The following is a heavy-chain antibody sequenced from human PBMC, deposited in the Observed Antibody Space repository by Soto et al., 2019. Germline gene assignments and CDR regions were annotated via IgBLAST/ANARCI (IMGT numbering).Heavy chain of an antibody. Sequence: QVQLQESGPGLVKPSQTLSLTCTVSGGSISSGDYYWSWIRQPPGKGLEWIGYIYYSGSTNYNPSLKSRVTISVDTSKNQFSLKLSSVTAADTAVYYCARWGLLWFGDYGMDVWGQGTTVTVSS. D-gene: IGHD3-10*01. V-gene: IGHV4-61*08. CDR2: IYYSGST. CDR1: GGSISSGDYY. J-gene: IGHJ6*02. CDR3: ARWGLLWFGDYGMDV.